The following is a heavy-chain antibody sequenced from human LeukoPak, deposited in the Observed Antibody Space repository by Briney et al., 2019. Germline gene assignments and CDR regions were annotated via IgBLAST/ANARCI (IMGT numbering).Heavy chain of an antibody. J-gene: IGHJ4*02. CDR3: ARGAALQIFGPPNYFDY. CDR2: IYTSGST. D-gene: IGHD3/OR15-3a*01. CDR1: GGSISSYY. Sequence: SETLSLTRTVSGGSISSYYWSWIRQPAGKGLEWIGRIYTSGSTNYNPSLKSRVTMSVDTSKNQFSLKLSSVTAADTAVYYCARGAALQIFGPPNYFDYWGQGTLVTVSS. V-gene: IGHV4-4*07.